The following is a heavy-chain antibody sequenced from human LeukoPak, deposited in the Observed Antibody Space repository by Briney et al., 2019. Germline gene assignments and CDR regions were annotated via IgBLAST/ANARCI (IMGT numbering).Heavy chain of an antibody. CDR3: ARYTPYGSGSYYIRHNNWFDP. D-gene: IGHD3-10*01. J-gene: IGHJ5*02. Sequence: PSETLSLTCTVSGASMSSSDDYWVWIRQHPGKGLEWIGYIYYSGSTYYNPSLKSRVTISVDTSKNQFSLKLSSVTAADTAVYYCARYTPYGSGSYYIRHNNWFDPWGQGTLVTVSS. V-gene: IGHV4-31*03. CDR1: GASMSSSDDY. CDR2: IYYSGST.